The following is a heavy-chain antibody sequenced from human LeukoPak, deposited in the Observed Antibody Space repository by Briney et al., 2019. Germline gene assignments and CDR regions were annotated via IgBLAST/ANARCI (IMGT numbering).Heavy chain of an antibody. V-gene: IGHV4-39*01. CDR1: GGSISSSSYY. CDR2: IYYSGST. CDR3: ARLYDFWSGYSFDP. J-gene: IGHJ5*02. D-gene: IGHD3-3*01. Sequence: SETLSLTCTVSGGSISSSSYYWGWIRQPPGKGLEWIGSIYYSGSTYYNPSLKSRVTISVDTSKNQFSLKLSSVTAADTAVYYCARLYDFWSGYSFDPWGQGTLVTVSS.